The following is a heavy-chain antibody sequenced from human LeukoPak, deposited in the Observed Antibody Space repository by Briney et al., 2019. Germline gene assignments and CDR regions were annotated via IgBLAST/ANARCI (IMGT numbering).Heavy chain of an antibody. CDR1: GYTFTGYY. CDR3: ARTHNSLRYFDWYLDY. CDR2: INPNSGGT. V-gene: IGHV1-2*02. J-gene: IGHJ4*02. Sequence: ASVKVSCKASGYTFTGYYMHWVRQAPGQGLEWMGWINPNSGGTNYAQKFQGRVTMTTDTSTSTAYMELRSLRSDDTAVYYCARTHNSLRYFDWYLDYWGQGTLVTVSS. D-gene: IGHD3-9*01.